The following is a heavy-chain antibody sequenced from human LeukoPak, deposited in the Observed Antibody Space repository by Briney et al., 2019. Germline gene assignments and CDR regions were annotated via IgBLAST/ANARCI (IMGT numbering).Heavy chain of an antibody. CDR2: INHSGYT. CDR3: TRMTTGHDY. Sequence: SETLSLTCAVSGVSFNDYYWSWVRQPPGKGLEWIGEINHSGYTNDSPSLKSRVTLSIDTSRKQFSLNLRSVAAADTGIYYCTRMTTGHDYWGQGTLVTVSS. CDR1: GVSFNDYY. V-gene: IGHV4-34*01. D-gene: IGHD4-17*01. J-gene: IGHJ4*02.